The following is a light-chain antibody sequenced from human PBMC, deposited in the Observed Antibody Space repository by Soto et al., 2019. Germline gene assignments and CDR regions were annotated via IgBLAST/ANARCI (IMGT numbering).Light chain of an antibody. CDR3: QQYYTSPLT. J-gene: IGKJ4*01. CDR2: GAS. CDR1: QSVSSSY. Sequence: EIVLTQPPGTLSLSPGERATLSCRASQSVSSSYLVWYQQKPGQAPRLLIYGASSRATGIPDRFSGSGSGTDFTLTISRLEPEDFAVYFCQQYYTSPLTFGGGTKVEIK. V-gene: IGKV3-20*01.